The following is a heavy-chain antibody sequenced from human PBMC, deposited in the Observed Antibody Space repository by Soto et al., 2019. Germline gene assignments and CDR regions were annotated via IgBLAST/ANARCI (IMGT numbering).Heavy chain of an antibody. CDR3: AIEVLRTNQFDH. Sequence: GASVKVSCKVSGYTLTELSIHWVRQAPGEGLEWMGGFDLENGETIYAQRFQGRVTMTEESTADTPYMELSSLRSEDTAVYYCAIEVLRTNQFDHWGQGTMVTVSS. CDR2: FDLENGET. J-gene: IGHJ4*02. V-gene: IGHV1-24*01. CDR1: GYTLTELS.